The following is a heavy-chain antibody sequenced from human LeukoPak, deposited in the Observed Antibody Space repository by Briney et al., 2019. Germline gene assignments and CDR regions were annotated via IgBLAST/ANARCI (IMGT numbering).Heavy chain of an antibody. Sequence: GGSLRLSCAASGFTFSSYGMHWVRQAPGKGLEWVAFIRYDGSNKYYADSAKGRFTISRDNSKNTLYLQMNSLRAEDTAVYYCATTLGIVVVPAATDYWGQGTLVTVSS. V-gene: IGHV3-30*02. CDR2: IRYDGSNK. CDR3: ATTLGIVVVPAATDY. D-gene: IGHD2-2*01. CDR1: GFTFSSYG. J-gene: IGHJ4*02.